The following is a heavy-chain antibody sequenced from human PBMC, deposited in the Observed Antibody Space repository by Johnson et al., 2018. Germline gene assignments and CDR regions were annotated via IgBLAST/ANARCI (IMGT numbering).Heavy chain of an antibody. CDR3: ARGRGMDA. CDR2: IKQDGSEK. Sequence: VQLVQSGGGLVQPGGSLRLSCAASGFTFSSYWMTWVRQAPGKGLEWVANIKQDGSEKYYVDSVKGRFIISRDNAKNSLYLQMNSLRDEDKAVYYCARGRGMDAWGQGTTVTVSS. J-gene: IGHJ6*02. CDR1: GFTFSSYW. V-gene: IGHV3-7*01.